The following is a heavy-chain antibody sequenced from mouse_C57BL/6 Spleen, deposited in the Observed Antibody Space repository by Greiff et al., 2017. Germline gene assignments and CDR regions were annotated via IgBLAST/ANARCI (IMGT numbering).Heavy chain of an antibody. CDR2: IDPSDSYT. J-gene: IGHJ4*01. D-gene: IGHD3-2*02. V-gene: IGHV1-50*01. Sequence: QVQLKQPGAELVKPGASVKLSCKASGYTFTSYWMQWVQQRPGQGLEWIGEIDPSDSYTNYNQKFKGKATLTVDTSSSTVYMQLSSLTSEDSAVYNCARGRQLRLHYYAMDYWGQGTSVTVSS. CDR1: GYTFTSYW. CDR3: ARGRQLRLHYYAMDY.